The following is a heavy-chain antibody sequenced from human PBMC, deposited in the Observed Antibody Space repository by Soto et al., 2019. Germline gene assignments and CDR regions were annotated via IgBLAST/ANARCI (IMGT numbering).Heavy chain of an antibody. CDR3: ARDDRTMVRGVIIAAFDY. D-gene: IGHD3-10*01. CDR1: GGTFSSYA. Sequence: QVQLVQSGAEVKKPGSSVKVSCKASGGTFSSYAISWVRQAPGQGLEWMGGIIPIFGTANYAQKFQGRFTITADEATSTAYMELSRLRSEATAVYYCARDDRTMVRGVIIAAFDYWGQGTLVTVSS. V-gene: IGHV1-69*01. CDR2: IIPIFGTA. J-gene: IGHJ4*02.